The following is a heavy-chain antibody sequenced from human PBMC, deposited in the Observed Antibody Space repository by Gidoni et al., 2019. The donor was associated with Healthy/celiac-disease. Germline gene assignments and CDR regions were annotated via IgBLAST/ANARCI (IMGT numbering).Heavy chain of an antibody. Sequence: EVQRVESGGGVVRPGGSLRLSGSASGLTLDDYAMSWVRQAPGKGLEWGSGINWNGGSTGYADSVKGRFSISRDNAKNSLYLQMNSLRAEDTALYHCARGQTLWFGELGALINWFDPWGQGTLVTVSS. CDR3: ARGQTLWFGELGALINWFDP. CDR2: INWNGGST. V-gene: IGHV3-20*01. D-gene: IGHD3-10*01. J-gene: IGHJ5*02. CDR1: GLTLDDYA.